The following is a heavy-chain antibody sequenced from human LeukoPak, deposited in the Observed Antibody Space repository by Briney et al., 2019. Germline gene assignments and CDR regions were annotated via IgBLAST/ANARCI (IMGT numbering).Heavy chain of an antibody. Sequence: PGGSLRLSCAASGFTFSSYAMHWVRQAPGKGLEWVAVISYDGSNKYYADSVKGRFTISRDNSKNTLYLQMNSLRAEDTAVYYCARDAATIKEAADAFDIWGQGTMVTVSS. CDR2: ISYDGSNK. CDR1: GFTFSSYA. CDR3: ARDAATIKEAADAFDI. V-gene: IGHV3-30*01. D-gene: IGHD5-24*01. J-gene: IGHJ3*02.